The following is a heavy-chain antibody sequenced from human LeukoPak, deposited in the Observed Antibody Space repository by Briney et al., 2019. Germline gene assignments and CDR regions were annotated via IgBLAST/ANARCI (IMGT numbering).Heavy chain of an antibody. CDR1: GGSISSGTYY. CDR3: ARGSLWVPSGGYNRYDVFDI. J-gene: IGHJ3*02. D-gene: IGHD3-22*01. CDR2: IYSIGST. V-gene: IGHV4-61*02. Sequence: SETLSLTCTVSGGSISSGTYYWNWIRQSAGKGLEFIGRIYSIGSTNYNPSLKSRLTISVGTSKNQFSPKLSPVTAADTAVHYCARGSLWVPSGGYNRYDVFDIWGQGTLVTVSS.